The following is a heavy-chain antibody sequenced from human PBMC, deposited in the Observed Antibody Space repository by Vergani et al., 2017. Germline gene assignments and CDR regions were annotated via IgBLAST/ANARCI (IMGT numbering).Heavy chain of an antibody. CDR2: IIPIFGTA. D-gene: IGHD3-9*01. V-gene: IGHV1-69*06. Sequence: QVQLVQSGAEVKKPGSSVKVSCKASGGTFSSYAISWVRQAPGQGLEWMGGIIPIFGTANYAQKFQGRVTITADKSTSTAYMELSSLRSEDTAVYYCASELRYFDWLLNYYYYGMDVWGQGTTVTVSS. CDR3: ASELRYFDWLLNYYYYGMDV. CDR1: GGTFSSYA. J-gene: IGHJ6*02.